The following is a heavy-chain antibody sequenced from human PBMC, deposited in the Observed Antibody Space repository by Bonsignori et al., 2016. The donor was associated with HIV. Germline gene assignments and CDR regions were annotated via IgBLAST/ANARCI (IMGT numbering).Heavy chain of an antibody. D-gene: IGHD1-26*01. CDR2: IIPFLDTT. Sequence: QVQLVQSGADVKKPGSSVKVSCKASGGTFSRYAISWVRQAPGQGLEWMGGIIPFLDTTNYARKFQGRVTITADESTSTAYMDLSSLRSDDTAVYYCARAVGATPWDAFDIVGQGTMVTV. CDR3: ARAVGATPWDAFDI. J-gene: IGHJ3*02. V-gene: IGHV1-69*13. CDR1: GGTFSRYA.